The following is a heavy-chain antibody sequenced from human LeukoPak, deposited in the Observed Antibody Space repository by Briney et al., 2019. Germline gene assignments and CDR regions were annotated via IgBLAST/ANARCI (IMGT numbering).Heavy chain of an antibody. J-gene: IGHJ4*02. V-gene: IGHV3-30*03. Sequence: GGSLRLSCAASGFIFSSYGMHWVRQAPGKGLEWVAVISYDGSNKYYADSVKGRFTISRDNSKNTLYLQMNSLRAEDTAVYYCARDHYGDYTFDYWGQGTLVTVSS. D-gene: IGHD4-17*01. CDR2: ISYDGSNK. CDR1: GFIFSSYG. CDR3: ARDHYGDYTFDY.